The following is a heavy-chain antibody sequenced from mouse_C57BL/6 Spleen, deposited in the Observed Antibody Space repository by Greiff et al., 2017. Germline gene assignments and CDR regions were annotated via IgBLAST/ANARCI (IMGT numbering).Heavy chain of an antibody. D-gene: IGHD2-10*01. CDR3: ARKGAYYPFDY. V-gene: IGHV1-26*01. CDR1: GYTFTDYY. Sequence: EVQLQQSGPELVKPGASVKISCKASGYTFTDYYMNWVKPSHGKSLEWIGDINPNNGGTSYNQKFKGKATLTVDKSSSTAYMELRSLTSEDSAVYYCARKGAYYPFDYWGQGTTLTVSS. CDR2: INPNNGGT. J-gene: IGHJ2*01.